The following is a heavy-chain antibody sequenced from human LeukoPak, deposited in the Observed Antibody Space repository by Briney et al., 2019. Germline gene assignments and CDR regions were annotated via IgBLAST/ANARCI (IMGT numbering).Heavy chain of an antibody. Sequence: SETLSLTCTVSGGSVSSSSCYWGWIRQPPGKGLEWIGNIYYSGTTYYNPSLKSRVTISVDTSKNQFSLQLNSVTPEDTAVYYCARLVTAMKAGFDPWGQGTLVTVSS. CDR2: IYYSGTT. CDR3: ARLVTAMKAGFDP. J-gene: IGHJ5*02. D-gene: IGHD2-21*02. CDR1: GGSVSSSSCY. V-gene: IGHV4-39*01.